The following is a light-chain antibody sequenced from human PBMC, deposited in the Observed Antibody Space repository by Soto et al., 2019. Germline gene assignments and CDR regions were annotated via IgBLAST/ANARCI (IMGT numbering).Light chain of an antibody. CDR2: GAS. CDR3: QQHGNSPRT. Sequence: IVLTQSPGTLSLSPGERATLPCRASQNITNNYVAWYQHKPGQAPRLLIYGASSRATGIPVRFSGSGSGTDFTLTISRLEPEDFAVYYCQQHGNSPRTFGQGTKV. J-gene: IGKJ1*01. CDR1: QNITNNY. V-gene: IGKV3-20*01.